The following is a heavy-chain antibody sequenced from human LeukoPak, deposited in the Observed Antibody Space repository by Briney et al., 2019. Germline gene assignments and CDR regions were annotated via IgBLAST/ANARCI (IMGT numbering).Heavy chain of an antibody. D-gene: IGHD6-19*01. J-gene: IGHJ4*02. CDR2: IRSKAYGGTT. CDR1: GFTFSSYG. CDR3: ARGVRIAVAGNIDY. Sequence: PGGSLRLSCAASGFTFSSYGMSWVRQAPGKGLEWVGFIRSKAYGGTTEYAASVKGRFTISRDDSKSIAYLQMNSLRAEDTAVYYCARGVRIAVAGNIDYWGQGTLVTVSS. V-gene: IGHV3-71*01.